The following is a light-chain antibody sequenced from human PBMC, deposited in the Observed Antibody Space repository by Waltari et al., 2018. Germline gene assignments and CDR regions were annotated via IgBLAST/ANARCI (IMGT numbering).Light chain of an antibody. J-gene: IGKJ4*01. Sequence: EIVLTQSPGTLSLSPGESATLSCRASQSVDTYLTWYQKKPGQAPRLLIYDASTRATGIPARCSGSGSGTDFTLTISSLEPEYFAVYYCQQRSSWFTFGGGTKVEV. CDR1: QSVDTY. CDR3: QQRSSWFT. CDR2: DAS. V-gene: IGKV3-11*01.